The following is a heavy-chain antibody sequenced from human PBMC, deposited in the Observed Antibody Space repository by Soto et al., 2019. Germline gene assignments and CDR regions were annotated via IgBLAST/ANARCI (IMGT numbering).Heavy chain of an antibody. CDR1: GGSINSGGYY. CDR3: AIAYRQSGYSSSWVFDS. D-gene: IGHD6-13*01. V-gene: IGHV4-31*03. Sequence: QVQLQESGPGLVKPSQTLSLICTVSGGSINSGGYYWSWIRQHPGKGLEWIGYIYYSGSTYYNPFLRSRVNISAGASENQFSLKLSSVTAADTAVYFCAIAYRQSGYSSSWVFDSWGQGTLVNVSS. CDR2: IYYSGST. J-gene: IGHJ4*02.